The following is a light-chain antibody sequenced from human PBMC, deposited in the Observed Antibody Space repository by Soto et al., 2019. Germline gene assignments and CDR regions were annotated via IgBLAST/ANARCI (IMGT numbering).Light chain of an antibody. J-gene: IGKJ1*01. CDR3: QKYGSSGT. Sequence: EIVLPHSTGTLSLSPGERATLSCRASQSVSVYVAWYQQKPGQAPRLLNDDASNRATGIPDRCSGSGCGTDFTLTISRLEPEDVAVYYCQKYGSSGTFGQGTKVGIK. V-gene: IGKV3-20*01. CDR1: QSVSVY. CDR2: DAS.